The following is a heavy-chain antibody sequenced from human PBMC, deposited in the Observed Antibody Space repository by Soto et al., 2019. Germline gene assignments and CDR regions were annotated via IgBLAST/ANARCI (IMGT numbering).Heavy chain of an antibody. CDR2: IYYSGST. CDR3: ARLVYGDYSYYYYYMDV. J-gene: IGHJ6*03. V-gene: IGHV4-39*01. CDR1: GGSISSSSYY. Sequence: PSETLSLTCTVSGGSISSSSYYWGWIRQPPGKGLEWIGSIYYSGSTYYNPSLKSRVTISVDTSKNQFSLKLSSVTAADTPVYYCARLVYGDYSYYYYYMDVWGKETTVTVSS. D-gene: IGHD4-17*01.